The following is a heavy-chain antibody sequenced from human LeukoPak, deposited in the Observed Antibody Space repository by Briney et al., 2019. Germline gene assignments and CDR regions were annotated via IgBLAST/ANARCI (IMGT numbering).Heavy chain of an antibody. D-gene: IGHD3-22*01. V-gene: IGHV4-39*02. Sequence: PSETLSLTGTVSGVSISSSNSYWGWIRQPPGKGLEWIGSIYCSGNTYYNASLKSQVSISIDTSKNQFSLRLTSVTAADTAVYYCAREVREYDSSGYYLRSFDYWGQGTLVTVSS. CDR2: IYCSGNT. J-gene: IGHJ4*02. CDR1: GVSISSSNSY. CDR3: AREVREYDSSGYYLRSFDY.